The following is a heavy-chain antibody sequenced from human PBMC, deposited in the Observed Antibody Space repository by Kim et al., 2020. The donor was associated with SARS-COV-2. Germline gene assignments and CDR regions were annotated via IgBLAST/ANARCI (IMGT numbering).Heavy chain of an antibody. V-gene: IGHV1-69*01. J-gene: IGHJ4*02. CDR3: ARGGFSSSWRFEY. D-gene: IGHD6-13*01. Sequence: DYAQKFQGRLTITADASTPTVYMQLSSLRFEDTAVYYCARGGFSSSWRFEYWGQGTLVTVSS.